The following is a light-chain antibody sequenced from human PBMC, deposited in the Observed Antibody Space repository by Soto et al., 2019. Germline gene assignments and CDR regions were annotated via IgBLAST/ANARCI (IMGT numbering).Light chain of an antibody. V-gene: IGLV2-14*03. CDR1: NSDVDTYNY. CDR3: SSYTSTSSVV. J-gene: IGLJ2*01. Sequence: QSVLTQPASVSGSPGQSITISCTGTNSDVDTYNYVSWYQQHPSKAPKLMIYDVSHRPSGVSNRFSGSKSGNTASLTISGLQAEDEADYYCSSYTSTSSVVFGGGTKVTVL. CDR2: DVS.